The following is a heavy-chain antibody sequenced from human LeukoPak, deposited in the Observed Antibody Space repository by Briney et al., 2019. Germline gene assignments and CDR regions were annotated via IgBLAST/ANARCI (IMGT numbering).Heavy chain of an antibody. V-gene: IGHV3-53*01. J-gene: IGHJ3*02. Sequence: GGSLRLSCAASGFTVSSNYMSWVRQAPGKGLEWVSVIYSGGSTYYADSVKGRFTISRDNSKNTLYLQMNSLRAEDTAVYYCARGLKLPHGIVGATHAFDIWGQGTMVTVSS. D-gene: IGHD1-26*01. CDR3: ARGLKLPHGIVGATHAFDI. CDR2: IYSGGST. CDR1: GFTVSSNY.